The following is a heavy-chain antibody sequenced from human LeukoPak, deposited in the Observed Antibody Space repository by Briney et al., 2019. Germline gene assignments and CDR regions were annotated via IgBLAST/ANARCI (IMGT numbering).Heavy chain of an antibody. CDR3: AKDYYYDSSGYYYGDAFDI. D-gene: IGHD3-22*01. Sequence: GGSLRLSCAASGFTFSAYSMAWVRQAPGRGREWVSSISGSGGPTYSAASVKGRFTISRDNSKNILYLQVNSLRAGDTAVYYCAKDYYYDSSGYYYGDAFDIWGEGTMVTVSS. V-gene: IGHV3-23*01. CDR2: ISGSGGPT. CDR1: GFTFSAYS. J-gene: IGHJ3*02.